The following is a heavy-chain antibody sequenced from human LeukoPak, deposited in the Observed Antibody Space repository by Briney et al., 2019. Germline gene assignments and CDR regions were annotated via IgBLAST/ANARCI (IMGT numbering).Heavy chain of an antibody. CDR2: IKQDGSEK. Sequence: PGRSLRLSCAASGFTFSSYWMSWVRQAPGKGLEWVANIKQDGSEKYYVDSVKGRFTISRDNAKNSLYLQMNSLRAEDTAVYYCARDHPIAAAGPYFDYWGQGTLVTVSS. D-gene: IGHD6-13*01. CDR3: ARDHPIAAAGPYFDY. V-gene: IGHV3-7*01. CDR1: GFTFSSYW. J-gene: IGHJ4*02.